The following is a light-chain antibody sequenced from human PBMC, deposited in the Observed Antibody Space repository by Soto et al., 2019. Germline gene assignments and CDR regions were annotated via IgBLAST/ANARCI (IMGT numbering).Light chain of an antibody. CDR2: EVS. CDR1: SSDVGAYNY. V-gene: IGLV2-14*01. Sequence: QSVLTQPASVSGSPGQSITISCTGTSSDVGAYNYVSWYQQHPGKAPKLMIYEVSNRPSGVSNRFSGSKSGNTASLTISGLQAGDEADYYCPSYTSSSTVFGGGTKLTVL. J-gene: IGLJ2*01. CDR3: PSYTSSSTV.